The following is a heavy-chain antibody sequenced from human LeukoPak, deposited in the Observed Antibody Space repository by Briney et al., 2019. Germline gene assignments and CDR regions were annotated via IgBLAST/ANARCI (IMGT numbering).Heavy chain of an antibody. CDR2: ISEGGGST. J-gene: IGHJ4*02. CDR3: GSGGLRWSLNPDY. D-gene: IGHD4-23*01. Sequence: GSLRLSCAASGFTFSSYAMTWVRQAPGKGLEWVSGISEGGGSTYYADSVKGRFTMSRDNLKNTLHLQMNSLRAEDTAVYYCGSGGLRWSLNPDYWGQGTLVTVSS. V-gene: IGHV3-23*01. CDR1: GFTFSSYA.